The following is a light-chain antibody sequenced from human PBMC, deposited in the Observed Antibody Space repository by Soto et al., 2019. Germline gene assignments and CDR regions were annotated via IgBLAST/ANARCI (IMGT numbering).Light chain of an antibody. CDR1: KSLVYSDGNTH. CDR2: RVS. V-gene: IGKV2-30*01. J-gene: IGKJ1*01. CDR3: TQGTHWPRT. Sequence: DVVLTQSPLSLPVNFGQPASISCRSSKSLVYSDGNTHLSWFHQRPGQSPRRLIYRVSSRYSGVPDRFSGSGSGTDFTLEISRVEAEDVGIYFCTQGTHWPRTFGQGTKVEV.